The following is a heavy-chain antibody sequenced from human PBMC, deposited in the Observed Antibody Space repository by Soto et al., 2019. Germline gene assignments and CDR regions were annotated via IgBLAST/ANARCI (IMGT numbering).Heavy chain of an antibody. CDR1: GGSISSYY. D-gene: IGHD3-22*01. CDR3: ARAYDSSSLTNFYFYYGMDV. Sequence: SETLSLTCTVSGGSISSYYWSWIRQPPGKGLEWIGYIYYSGSTNYNPSLKSRVTISVDTSKNQFSLKLSSVTAADTAVYYCARAYDSSSLTNFYFYYGMDVWGQGTTVTVSS. V-gene: IGHV4-59*01. J-gene: IGHJ6*02. CDR2: IYYSGST.